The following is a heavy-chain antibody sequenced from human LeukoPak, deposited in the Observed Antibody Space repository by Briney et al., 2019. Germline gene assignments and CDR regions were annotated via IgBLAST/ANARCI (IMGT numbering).Heavy chain of an antibody. CDR2: ISGDGGST. D-gene: IGHD3-3*01. CDR3: AKEDYDFWSGSRSYYYYYYMDV. CDR1: GFTFDDYA. J-gene: IGHJ6*03. Sequence: PGGSLRLSCAACGFTFDDYAMHWVRQAPGKGLEWVSLISGDGGSTYYADSVKGRFTISRDNSKNSLYLQMNSLRTEDTALYYCAKEDYDFWSGSRSYYYYYYMDVWGKGTTVTVSS. V-gene: IGHV3-43*02.